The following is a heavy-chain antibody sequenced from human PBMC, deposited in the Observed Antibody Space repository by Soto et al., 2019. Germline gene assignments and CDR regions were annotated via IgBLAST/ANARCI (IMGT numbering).Heavy chain of an antibody. CDR1: GYTFTSYG. CDR2: ISAYNGKT. D-gene: IGHD1-26*01. J-gene: IGHJ4*02. Sequence: QVQLVQSGAEVKNPGASVKVSCKASGYTFTSYGISGVRQAPGQGLEWMGWISAYNGKTNYAQKLRGSVTMTTDPSPSTAYMERRSLSSDDTAVYYWARRGSYPGYYGGQGTLVTVAS. V-gene: IGHV1-18*01. CDR3: ARRGSYPGYY.